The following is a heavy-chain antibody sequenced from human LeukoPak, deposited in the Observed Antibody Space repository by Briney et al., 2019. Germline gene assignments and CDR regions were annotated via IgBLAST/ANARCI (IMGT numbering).Heavy chain of an antibody. V-gene: IGHV3-20*04. CDR3: ARRTLNSNGWFTVGGYMDV. CDR2: IGSTGVKT. D-gene: IGHD5-18*01. CDR1: GFTFDDYG. J-gene: IGHJ6*03. Sequence: GGSLRLSCAASGFTFDDYGMSWVRQAPGKGLEWVCGIGSTGVKTAYADFVKGRLTISRDNVKKSVYLEMDSLRTEDTALYYCARRTLNSNGWFTVGGYMDVWGKGTTVTVSS.